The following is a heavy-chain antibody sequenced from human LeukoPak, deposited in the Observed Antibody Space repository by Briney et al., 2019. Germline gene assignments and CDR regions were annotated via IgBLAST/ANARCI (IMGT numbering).Heavy chain of an antibody. CDR1: GFTFSSYA. CDR3: AKDRGSGSYYGSDY. V-gene: IGHV3-30-3*01. J-gene: IGHJ4*02. Sequence: GGSLRLSCAASGFTFSSYAMHWVRQAPGKGLEWVAVISYDGSNKYYADSVKGRFTTSRDNSKNTLYLQMNSLRAEDTAVYYCAKDRGSGSYYGSDYWGQGTLVTVSS. D-gene: IGHD3-10*01. CDR2: ISYDGSNK.